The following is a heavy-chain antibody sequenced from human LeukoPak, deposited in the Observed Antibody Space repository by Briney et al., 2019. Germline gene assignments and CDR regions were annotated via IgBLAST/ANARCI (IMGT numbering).Heavy chain of an antibody. J-gene: IGHJ4*02. CDR1: GFTFSSYA. CDR3: ARESYYDSSGYYGARYFDY. CDR2: ISYDGSNK. V-gene: IGHV3-30-3*01. D-gene: IGHD3-22*01. Sequence: PGGSLRLSCAASGFTFSSYAMSWVRQAPGKGLEWVAVISYDGSNKYYADSVKGRFTISRDNSKNTLYLQMNSLRAEDTAVYYYARESYYDSSGYYGARYFDYWGQGTLVTVSS.